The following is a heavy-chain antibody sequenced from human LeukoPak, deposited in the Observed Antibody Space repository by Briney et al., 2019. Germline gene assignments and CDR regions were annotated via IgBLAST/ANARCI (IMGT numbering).Heavy chain of an antibody. D-gene: IGHD3-22*01. CDR2: IIPIFGTA. V-gene: IGHV1-69*13. CDR3: AKEANYYDSSGYSTDY. J-gene: IGHJ4*02. CDR1: GGTFSSYA. Sequence: ASVKVSCKASGGTFSSYAISWVRQAPGQGLEWMGGIIPIFGTANYAQKFQGRVTITADESTSTAYMELSSLRAEDTAVYYCAKEANYYDSSGYSTDYWGQGTLVTVSS.